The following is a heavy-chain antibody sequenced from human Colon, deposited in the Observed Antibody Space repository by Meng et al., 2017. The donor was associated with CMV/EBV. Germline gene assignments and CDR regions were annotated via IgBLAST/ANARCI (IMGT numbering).Heavy chain of an antibody. V-gene: IGHV3-23*01. D-gene: IGHD1-26*01. J-gene: IGHJ4*02. CDR2: IRGGSDRI. CDR1: GITFSNYA. CDR3: VRDILRVGITYYFDY. Sequence: GESLKISCAASGITFSNYAMTWVRQAPGKGLEWVSAIRGGSDRIYYADSVKGRFTISRDNSKNTLYLQINSLRVEDTAVYYCVRDILRVGITYYFDYWGQGTLVTVSS.